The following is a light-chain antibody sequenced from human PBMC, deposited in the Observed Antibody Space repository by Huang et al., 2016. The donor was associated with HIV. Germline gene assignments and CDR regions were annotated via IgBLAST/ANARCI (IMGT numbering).Light chain of an antibody. J-gene: IGKJ2*01. V-gene: IGKV3-20*01. CDR2: DTS. CDR3: QQYGSSPPYT. CDR1: QSLRSRY. Sequence: EIVLTQSPGTLSLSPGERASLSCRASQSLRSRYLAWYQQKPGQAPRLLIYDTSIRATDIPDRFSGSGSGTDFTLTISRLEPEDFAIYYCQQYGSSPPYTFGQGTKLEIK.